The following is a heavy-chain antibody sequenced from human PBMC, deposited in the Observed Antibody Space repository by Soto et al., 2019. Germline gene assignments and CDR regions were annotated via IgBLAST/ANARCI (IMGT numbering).Heavy chain of an antibody. V-gene: IGHV3-48*02. J-gene: IGHJ1*01. CDR1: GFSFSSYS. CDR2: ISSSSDII. D-gene: IGHD6-13*01. Sequence: EVQLVESGGGLVQPGGSLRLSCAASGFSFSSYSMNWVRQAPGKGLEWISYISSSSDIIYYADSVRGRFTISRDNAKNXLLXQMNSLRDEDTAVYYCARDHSSSWYGPVSAEYFQHWGQGTLVTVST. CDR3: ARDHSSSWYGPVSAEYFQH.